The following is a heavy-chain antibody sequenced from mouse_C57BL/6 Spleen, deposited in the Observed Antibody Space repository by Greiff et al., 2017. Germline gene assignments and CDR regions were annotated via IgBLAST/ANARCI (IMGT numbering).Heavy chain of an antibody. Sequence: EVQLKQPGPELVKPGASVKIPCKASGYTFTDYNMDWVKQSHGKSLEWIGDINPNNGGTIYNQKFKGKATLTVDKSYSTAYMELSSLTSEDTAVYYCARERAPCYYYGGYAMYYWGQGISVTFSA. CDR2: INPNNGGT. CDR1: GYTFTDYN. CDR3: ARERAPCYYYGGYAMYY. D-gene: IGHD1-1*01. V-gene: IGHV1-18*01. J-gene: IGHJ4*01.